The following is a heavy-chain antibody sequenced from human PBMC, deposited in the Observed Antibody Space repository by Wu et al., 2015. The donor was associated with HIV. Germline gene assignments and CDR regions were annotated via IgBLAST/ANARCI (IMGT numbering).Heavy chain of an antibody. D-gene: IGHD3-3*01. Sequence: VQLQESGPGLVKPSQTLSLTCTVSGGSISSGDYYWSWIRQPPGKGLEWIGYIYYSGSTYYNPSLKSRVTISVDTSKNQFSLKLSSVTAADTAVYYCARDRRYDFWSGSYFWYFDLWGRGTLVTVSS. CDR1: GGSISSGDYY. J-gene: IGHJ2*01. CDR3: ARDRRYDFWSGSYFWYFDL. CDR2: IYYSGST. V-gene: IGHV4-30-4*08.